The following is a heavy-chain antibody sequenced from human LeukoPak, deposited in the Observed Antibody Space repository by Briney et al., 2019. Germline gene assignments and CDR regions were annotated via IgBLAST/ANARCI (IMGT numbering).Heavy chain of an antibody. Sequence: GGSLRLSCAASGFTFSSYAMHWVRQAPGKGLEYVSGISSNGGSTYYANSVKGRFIISRDNSKNTLYLQMNSLRAEDTAVYYCAKDGDIVVVVAATDAFDIWGQGTMVTVSS. CDR3: AKDGDIVVVVAATDAFDI. CDR1: GFTFSSYA. CDR2: ISSNGGST. J-gene: IGHJ3*02. D-gene: IGHD2-15*01. V-gene: IGHV3-64*01.